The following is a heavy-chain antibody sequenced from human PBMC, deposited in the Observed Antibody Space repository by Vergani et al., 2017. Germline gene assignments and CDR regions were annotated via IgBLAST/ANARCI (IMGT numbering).Heavy chain of an antibody. CDR1: GGSISSYY. Sequence: QVQLQESGPGLVKPSETLSLTCTVSGGSISSYYWSWIRQPPGKGLEWIGYIYYSGSTNYNPSLKSRVTISVDTSKNQFSLKLSSVTAADTAVYYCARDRDGYNPYYFDYGGQGTLVTVSS. J-gene: IGHJ4*02. CDR2: IYYSGST. D-gene: IGHD5-24*01. CDR3: ARDRDGYNPYYFDY. V-gene: IGHV4-59*01.